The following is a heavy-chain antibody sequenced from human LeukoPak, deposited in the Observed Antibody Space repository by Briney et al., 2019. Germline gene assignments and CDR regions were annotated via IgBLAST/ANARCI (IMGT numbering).Heavy chain of an antibody. CDR3: ARPDYDFWSGYQNWYFDL. CDR2: IYPDDSDT. V-gene: IGHV5-51*01. D-gene: IGHD3-3*01. Sequence: GESLKISCKGSGYSFTTYWIGLGRQMAGKGLEGMGIIYPDDSDTRYSPSCQGQVTISADKSISTAYLQWSSLKASDTAMYYCARPDYDFWSGYQNWYFDLWGRGTLVTVSS. CDR1: GYSFTTYW. J-gene: IGHJ2*01.